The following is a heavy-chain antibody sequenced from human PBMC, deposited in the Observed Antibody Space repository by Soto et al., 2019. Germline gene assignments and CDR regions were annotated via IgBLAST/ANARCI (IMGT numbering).Heavy chain of an antibody. V-gene: IGHV1-18*01. CDR3: VRFAFSGWYTGGY. J-gene: IGHJ4*02. CDR2: ISPYSGNT. D-gene: IGHD6-19*01. CDR1: GYTFTQYD. Sequence: QIQLVQSGAEVKKPGASVKVSCKASGYTFTQYDIGWVRQAPGQGLEWVGWISPYSGNTNYAQKVQGRVTLTTDTSMSTAYMELMSLRSDDTAVYYCVRFAFSGWYTGGYWGQGTLVTVSS.